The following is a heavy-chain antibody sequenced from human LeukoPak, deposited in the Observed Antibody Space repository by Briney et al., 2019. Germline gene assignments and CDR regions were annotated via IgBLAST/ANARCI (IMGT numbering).Heavy chain of an antibody. Sequence: ASVKVSCKASGYTFTSYDINWVRQATGQGLEWMGWMNPNSGNTGYAQKFQGRVTVTRNTSISTAYMELSSLRSEDTAVYYCARGVLEGLGAGPEYYFDYWGQGTLVTVSS. CDR3: ARGVLEGLGAGPEYYFDY. CDR2: MNPNSGNT. V-gene: IGHV1-8*01. CDR1: GYTFTSYD. D-gene: IGHD1-26*01. J-gene: IGHJ4*02.